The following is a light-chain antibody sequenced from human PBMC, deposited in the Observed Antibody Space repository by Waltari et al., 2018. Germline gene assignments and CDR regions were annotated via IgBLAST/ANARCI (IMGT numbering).Light chain of an antibody. V-gene: IGKV3-15*01. CDR3: QQYNNWPHSIT. CDR2: GAS. Sequence: EILMTQSPATLSVSPGESVTLSCRASQSVSSNLAWYQQKSGQAPRLLIYGASTRDTAVPARCSGSGSGKEFTLTISTLQSEDFAVYYCQQYNNWPHSITFGQETRLEIK. CDR1: QSVSSN. J-gene: IGKJ5*01.